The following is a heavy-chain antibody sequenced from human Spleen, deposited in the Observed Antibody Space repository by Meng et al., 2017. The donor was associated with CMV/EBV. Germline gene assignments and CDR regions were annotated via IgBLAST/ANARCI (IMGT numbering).Heavy chain of an antibody. CDR3: ARIPRYSGYDDGAYDI. V-gene: IGHV1-2*02. CDR1: GGTFSSFS. CDR2: INPNTGGT. D-gene: IGHD5-12*01. J-gene: IGHJ3*02. Sequence: GESLKISCKASGGTFSSFSFSWMRQAPGQGLEWMGWINPNTGGTNYAQQFQGRVTMTRDTSITTAFMELRRLRSDDTAVYYCARIPRYSGYDDGAYDIWGQGTMVTVSS.